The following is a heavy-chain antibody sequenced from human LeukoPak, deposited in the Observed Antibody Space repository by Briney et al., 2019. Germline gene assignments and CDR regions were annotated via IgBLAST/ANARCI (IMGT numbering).Heavy chain of an antibody. D-gene: IGHD1-26*01. J-gene: IGHJ6*03. CDR1: GFTFRSYA. Sequence: GGSLRLPCAASGFTFRSYAMNWVRQAPGKGLEWVSAISGSGSSTYYADSVKGRFTISRDNSKNTLYLQMNSLRAEDTAVYYCARSGTNYYYYYMDVWGKGTTVTVSS. V-gene: IGHV3-23*01. CDR2: ISGSGSST. CDR3: ARSGTNYYYYYMDV.